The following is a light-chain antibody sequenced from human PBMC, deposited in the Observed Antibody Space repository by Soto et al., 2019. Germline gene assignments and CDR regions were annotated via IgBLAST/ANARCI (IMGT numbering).Light chain of an antibody. J-gene: IGKJ4*02. CDR2: AES. V-gene: IGKV1-39*01. CDR1: QSISSY. CDR3: GMSYSIQLT. Sequence: MTHTRYSLSASVGDRVTITCRASQSISSYLNRYQQKPGKASKLRISAESILQSGVPSRFSGSGSGTDFTLTTRSLELTDIRTHNRGMSYSIQLTVCGGTKVDIK.